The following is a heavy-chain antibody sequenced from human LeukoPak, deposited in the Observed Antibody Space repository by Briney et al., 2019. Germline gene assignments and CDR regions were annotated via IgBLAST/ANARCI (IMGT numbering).Heavy chain of an antibody. Sequence: SETLSLTCTVSGGSISSYYWSWIRQPPGKGLEWIGYIYYSGSTNYNPSLKSRVTISVDTSKNQFSLKLSSVTAADTAVYYCARIRGYSYVADYWGQGTLVTVSS. CDR3: ARIRGYSYVADY. D-gene: IGHD5-18*01. CDR2: IYYSGST. V-gene: IGHV4-59*08. CDR1: GGSISSYY. J-gene: IGHJ4*02.